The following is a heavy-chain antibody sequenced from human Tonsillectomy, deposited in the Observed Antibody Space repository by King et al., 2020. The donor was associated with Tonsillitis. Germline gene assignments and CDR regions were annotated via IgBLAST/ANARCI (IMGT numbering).Heavy chain of an antibody. J-gene: IGHJ3*01. CDR1: EYTFSAYY. CDR3: TRGPQFDLMKGEDDAFDV. D-gene: IGHD3-16*01. CDR2: ISPTDGFT. Sequence: QLVQSGAEVKKPGASVNVSCKASEYTFSAYYLHWVRQAPGQGLEWMGLISPTDGFTTYSQNFQGRVTLTSDTSTSTVYMELSSLGSEDTASYYCTRGPQFDLMKGEDDAFDVWGQGTMVTVSS. V-gene: IGHV1-46*01.